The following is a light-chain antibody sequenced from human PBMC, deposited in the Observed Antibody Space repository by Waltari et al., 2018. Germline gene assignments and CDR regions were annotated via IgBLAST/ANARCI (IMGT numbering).Light chain of an antibody. CDR1: QTVTRS. CDR3: QKYGTLPAT. V-gene: IGKV3-20*01. J-gene: IGKJ1*01. CDR2: DAS. Sequence: EIVLTQSQGTLSLSPGERATLSCRASQTVTRSLAWYQQNPGQAPRLLIYDASSRATGIPDRFSGSGSGTDFSLTISRLEPEDFAVYYCQKYGTLPATFGQGTKVEIK.